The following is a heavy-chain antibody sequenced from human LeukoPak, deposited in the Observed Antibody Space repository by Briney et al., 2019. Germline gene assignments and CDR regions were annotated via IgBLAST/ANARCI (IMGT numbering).Heavy chain of an antibody. CDR1: GYTFTSYG. Sequence: ASVTVSCKASGYTFTSYGISWVRQAPGQGLEWMGWISAYNGNTNYAQKLQGRVTMTTDTSTSTAHMELRSLRSDDTAVYYCARDIILYSGYDLNPWGQGTLVTVSS. V-gene: IGHV1-18*01. CDR2: ISAYNGNT. CDR3: ARDIILYSGYDLNP. J-gene: IGHJ5*02. D-gene: IGHD5-12*01.